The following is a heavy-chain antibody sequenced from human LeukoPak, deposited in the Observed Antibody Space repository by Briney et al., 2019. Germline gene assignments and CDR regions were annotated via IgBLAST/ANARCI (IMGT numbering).Heavy chain of an antibody. D-gene: IGHD6-25*01. V-gene: IGHV3-23*01. CDR2: ISGSGGST. Sequence: GGSLRLSCAASGFTFSSYAMSWVRQAPGKGLEWVSAISGSGGSTYYADSVKGRFTISRDDSKNTLYLEMNSLRVDDTAVYYCAKDRSVASLDVWGQGTTVTVSS. J-gene: IGHJ6*01. CDR3: AKDRSVASLDV. CDR1: GFTFSSYA.